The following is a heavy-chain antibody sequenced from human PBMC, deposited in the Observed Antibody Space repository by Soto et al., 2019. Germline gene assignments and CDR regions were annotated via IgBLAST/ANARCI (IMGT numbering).Heavy chain of an antibody. J-gene: IGHJ4*02. CDR1: GGTFSSYA. V-gene: IGHV1-69*06. D-gene: IGHD6-6*01. CDR3: ASLARSLTSYYFDY. CDR2: IIPIFGTA. Sequence: QVQLVQSGAEVKKPGSSVKVSCKASGGTFSSYAISWVRQAPGQGLEWMGGIIPIFGTANYAQKFQGRVTTTADKSTSTAYMELSSLRSGDTAVYYCASLARSLTSYYFDYWGQGTLVTVSS.